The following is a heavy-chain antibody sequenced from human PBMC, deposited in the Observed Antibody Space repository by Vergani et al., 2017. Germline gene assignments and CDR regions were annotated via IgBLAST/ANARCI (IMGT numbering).Heavy chain of an antibody. CDR3: ARRFDGGNSCFDY. Sequence: QVQLQESGPGLVKPSETLSLTCTVSGGSISSYYWSWIRQPPGKGLEWIGYIYYSGSTNYNPSLKSRVTISVDTSKNQFSLKLSSVTAADTAVYYCARRFDGGNSCFDYWGQGTLVTVSS. CDR2: IYYSGST. V-gene: IGHV4-59*01. D-gene: IGHD4-23*01. CDR1: GGSISSYY. J-gene: IGHJ4*02.